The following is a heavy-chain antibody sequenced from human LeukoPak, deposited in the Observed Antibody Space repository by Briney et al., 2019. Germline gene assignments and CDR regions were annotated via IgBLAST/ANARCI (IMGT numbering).Heavy chain of an antibody. V-gene: IGHV4-39*07. Sequence: PSETLSLTCTVSGVSISSSNSYWGWIRQPPGKGLEWIGSIYYSGSTNYNPSLKSRVTISVDTSKNQFSLKLSSVTAADTAVYYCARAVGATTFDPWGQGTLVTVSS. CDR3: ARAVGATTFDP. D-gene: IGHD1-26*01. CDR1: GVSISSSNSY. CDR2: IYYSGST. J-gene: IGHJ5*02.